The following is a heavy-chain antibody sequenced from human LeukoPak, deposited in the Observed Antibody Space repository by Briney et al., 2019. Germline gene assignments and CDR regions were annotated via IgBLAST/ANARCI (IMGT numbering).Heavy chain of an antibody. CDR1: GFTFSSYG. J-gene: IGHJ4*02. V-gene: IGHV3-30*02. CDR2: IRYDGSNK. Sequence: GGSLRLSCAASGFTFSSYGMHWVRQAPGKGLEWVAFIRYDGSNKYYADSVKGRFTISRDNSKNTLYLQMNSLRAEDTAAYYCAKVPVSGYGPRVYWDQGTLVTVSS. CDR3: AKVPVSGYGPRVY. D-gene: IGHD5-12*01.